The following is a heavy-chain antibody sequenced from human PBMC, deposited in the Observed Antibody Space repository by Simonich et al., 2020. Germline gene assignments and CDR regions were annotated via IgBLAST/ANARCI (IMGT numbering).Heavy chain of an antibody. Sequence: QVQLQQWSAGLLKPSETLSLTCAVYGGSFSGYYWSWIRQPPGKGLEWIGEINHSGSTNYTPSVKGRVTISVDTSKNQFSLKLSSVTAADTAVYYCASPSGSYAGGHAFDIWGQGTMVTVSS. CDR3: ASPSGSYAGGHAFDI. V-gene: IGHV4-34*01. J-gene: IGHJ3*02. D-gene: IGHD1-26*01. CDR1: GGSFSGYY. CDR2: INHSGST.